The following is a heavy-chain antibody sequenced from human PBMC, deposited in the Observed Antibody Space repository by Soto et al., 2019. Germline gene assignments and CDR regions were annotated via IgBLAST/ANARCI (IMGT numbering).Heavy chain of an antibody. CDR1: GYSFTDYY. J-gene: IGHJ5*02. CDR3: ARVGPTGWFDP. V-gene: IGHV1-2*02. Sequence: QVHLLQSGAEVKKPGASVKVSCKASGYSFTDYYIHWVRQAPGQGLEWMGWINTQTGGTNYAQRVQGRVTMTGDTSINTAYMELSRLRSDDTAVYYCARVGPTGWFDPWGQGTVVTVSS. CDR2: INTQTGGT.